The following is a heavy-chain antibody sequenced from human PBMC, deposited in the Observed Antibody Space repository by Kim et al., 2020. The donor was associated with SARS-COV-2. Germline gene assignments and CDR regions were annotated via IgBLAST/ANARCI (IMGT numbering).Heavy chain of an antibody. J-gene: IGHJ4*02. CDR1: GYTFTGYY. CDR3: ARDGWYPISNRDGYLFFDY. D-gene: IGHD6-19*01. Sequence: ASVKVSCKASGYTFTGYYMHWVRQAPGQGLEWMGWINPNSGGTNYAQKFQGRVTMTRDTSISTAYMELSRLRSDDTAVYYCARDGWYPISNRDGYLFFDYWGQGTLVTVSS. CDR2: INPNSGGT. V-gene: IGHV1-2*02.